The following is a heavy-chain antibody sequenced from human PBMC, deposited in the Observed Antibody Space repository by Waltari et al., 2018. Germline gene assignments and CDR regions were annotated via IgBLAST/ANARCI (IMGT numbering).Heavy chain of an antibody. CDR2: INHSGST. J-gene: IGHJ4*02. D-gene: IGHD6-19*01. V-gene: IGHV4-34*01. CDR1: GGSFSGYY. Sequence: QVQLQQWGAGLLKPSETLSLTCAVYGGSFSGYYWSWIRQPPGKGLEWIGEINHSGSTNYNPALKSRVTISVDTSKNHFSLKLSSVTAADTAVYYCAGFKQQYSSGWYVDYWGQGTLVTVSS. CDR3: AGFKQQYSSGWYVDY.